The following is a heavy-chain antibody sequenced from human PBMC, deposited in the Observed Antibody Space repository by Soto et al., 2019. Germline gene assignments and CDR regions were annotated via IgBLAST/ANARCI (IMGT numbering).Heavy chain of an antibody. CDR3: ARVYCSTTTCHVQAFDS. V-gene: IGHV3-48*03. J-gene: IGHJ4*02. CDR1: GFTFRSYE. D-gene: IGHD2-2*01. CDR2: ISNVGDSS. Sequence: GGSLRLSCAASGFTFRSYEMNWVRQAPGKTLEWVSYISNVGDSSYYADSVKGRFTISRDNAKNSLYLQMNSLRVEDTAVYYCARVYCSTTTCHVQAFDSWGQGTLVTVSS.